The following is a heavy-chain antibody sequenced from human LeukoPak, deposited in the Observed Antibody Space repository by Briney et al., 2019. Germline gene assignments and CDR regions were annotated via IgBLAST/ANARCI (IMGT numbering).Heavy chain of an antibody. J-gene: IGHJ4*02. D-gene: IGHD3-22*01. CDR2: IRYDGSNK. V-gene: IGHV3-30*02. CDR3: AKDFDSSGYPAKGYFDY. CDR1: GFTFSSYG. Sequence: QTGGSLRLSCAASGFTFSSYGMHWVRQAPGKGLEWVAFIRYDGSNKYYADSVKGRFTISRDNSKNTLYLQMNSLRAEDTAVYYCAKDFDSSGYPAKGYFDYWGQGTLVTVSS.